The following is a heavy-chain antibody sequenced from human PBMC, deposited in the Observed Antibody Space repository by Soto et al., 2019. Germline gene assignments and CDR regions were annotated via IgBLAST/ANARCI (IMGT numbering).Heavy chain of an antibody. CDR3: ARGRYGDY. CDR2: ISAHNGNT. J-gene: IGHJ4*02. V-gene: IGHV1-18*01. Sequence: QVHLVQSGAEVKKPGASVKVSCKGSGYTFTSYGITWVRQAPGQGLEWMGWISAHNGNTDYAQRLQGRVTVTRDTSTRPAYMELRSLRSDDTAVSYCARGRYGDYWGQGALVTVSS. D-gene: IGHD1-1*01. CDR1: GYTFTSYG.